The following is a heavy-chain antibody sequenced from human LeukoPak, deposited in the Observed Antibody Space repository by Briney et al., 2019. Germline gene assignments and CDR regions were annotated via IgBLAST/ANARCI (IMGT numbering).Heavy chain of an antibody. V-gene: IGHV1-18*01. CDR1: GYTFTSYG. Sequence: GASVKVSCKASGYTFTSYGISWVRQAPGQGLEWMGWISAYNGNTNYAQKLQGRVTITTDTSTSTAYMELRSLRSDDTAVYYCARAVCSSTSCYAGVYWGQGTLVTVSS. D-gene: IGHD2-2*01. J-gene: IGHJ4*02. CDR2: ISAYNGNT. CDR3: ARAVCSSTSCYAGVY.